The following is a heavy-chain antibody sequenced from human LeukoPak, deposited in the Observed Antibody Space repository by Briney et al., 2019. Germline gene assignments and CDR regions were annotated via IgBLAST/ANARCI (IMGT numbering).Heavy chain of an antibody. D-gene: IGHD3-3*01. CDR2: ISGSGGST. J-gene: IGHJ4*02. Sequence: GGSLRLSCAASGFTFSSYAMSWVRQAPGKGLEWVSAISGSGGSTYYADSVKGRFTISRDNSKNTLYLQMNSLRAEDTAVYYCAKQDHYDFWSGYRHFDYWGQGTLVTVSS. CDR3: AKQDHYDFWSGYRHFDY. V-gene: IGHV3-23*01. CDR1: GFTFSSYA.